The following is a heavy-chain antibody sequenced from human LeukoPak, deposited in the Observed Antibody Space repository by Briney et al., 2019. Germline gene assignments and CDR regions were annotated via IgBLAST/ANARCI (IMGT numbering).Heavy chain of an antibody. Sequence: SETLSLTCAVSGGSISSSNWWSWVRQPPGKGLEWIGEIYHSGSTNYNPSLKSRVTISVDKSKNQFSLKLSSVTAADTAVYYCARHPTDYYDSSGLSNMIDYWGQGTLVTVSS. D-gene: IGHD3-22*01. CDR2: IYHSGST. J-gene: IGHJ4*02. CDR1: GGSISSSNW. CDR3: ARHPTDYYDSSGLSNMIDY. V-gene: IGHV4-4*02.